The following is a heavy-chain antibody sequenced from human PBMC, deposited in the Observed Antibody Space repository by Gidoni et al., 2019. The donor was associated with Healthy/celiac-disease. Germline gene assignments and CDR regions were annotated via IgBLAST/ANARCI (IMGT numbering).Heavy chain of an antibody. CDR2: INPNSGGT. D-gene: IGHD3-22*01. CDR3: ASRYYYDSSGYRPFDI. CDR1: GYTFTGYY. Sequence: QVQLVQSGAEVKKPGASVQVSCKASGYTFTGYYMHWVRQAPGQGLEWMGWINPNSGGTNYAQKFQGRVTMTRDTSISTAYMELSRLRSDDTAVYYCASRYYYDSSGYRPFDIWGQGTMVTVSS. V-gene: IGHV1-2*02. J-gene: IGHJ3*02.